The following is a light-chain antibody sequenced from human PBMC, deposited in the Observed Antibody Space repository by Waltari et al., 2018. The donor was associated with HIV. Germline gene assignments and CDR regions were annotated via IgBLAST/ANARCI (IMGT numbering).Light chain of an antibody. Sequence: QSVLTQPPSASGTPGQRVTISCSGSRSNIGSKPVNWYQPLPGPAPKLLISSNDQRPSGVPDRFSGSKSGTSASLAISGLQSEDEAGYYCAAWDVSLNGLVFGGGTKLTVL. CDR1: RSNIGSKP. CDR2: SND. J-gene: IGLJ2*01. V-gene: IGLV1-44*01. CDR3: AAWDVSLNGLV.